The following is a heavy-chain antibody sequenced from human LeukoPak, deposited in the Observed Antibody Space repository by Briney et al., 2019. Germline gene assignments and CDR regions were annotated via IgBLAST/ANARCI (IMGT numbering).Heavy chain of an antibody. Sequence: GGSLRLSCAASGFTFSSYAMSWVRQAPGKGLEWVSAISGSGGSTYYADSVKGRFTISRDNSKNTLYLQMNSLRAEDTAVYYCAKPLAMIVVVTPDAFDIWGQGTMVTVSS. V-gene: IGHV3-23*01. CDR2: ISGSGGST. CDR3: AKPLAMIVVVTPDAFDI. J-gene: IGHJ3*02. CDR1: GFTFSSYA. D-gene: IGHD3-22*01.